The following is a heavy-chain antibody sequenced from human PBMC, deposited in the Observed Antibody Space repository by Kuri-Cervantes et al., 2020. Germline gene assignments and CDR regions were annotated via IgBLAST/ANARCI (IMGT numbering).Heavy chain of an antibody. D-gene: IGHD4-17*01. V-gene: IGHV4-4*07. J-gene: IGHJ3*02. CDR2: IYSSGST. Sequence: ESLKISCTVSGGSISSYYWSWIRQPAGKGLEWIGRIYSSGSTSYNPSLKSRVNISVDKSKKQFSLKLSSVTAADTAVYYCARNYGDYPHDAFDIWGQGTMVTVSS. CDR3: ARNYGDYPHDAFDI. CDR1: GGSISSYY.